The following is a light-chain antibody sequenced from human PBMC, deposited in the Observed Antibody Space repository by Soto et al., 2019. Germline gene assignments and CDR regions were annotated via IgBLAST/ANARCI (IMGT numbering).Light chain of an antibody. Sequence: QTLLTQPTSFSGSPGQSITISFTGTSSDLAIYNYVSWYQQQPGKAPKLMIYQVTNRPSGVSNRFSGSRSGNTASLTISGFQAEDEAAYYCSSSTDTSNYVFGTGTKVTVL. V-gene: IGLV2-14*01. CDR3: SSSTDTSNYV. CDR2: QVT. J-gene: IGLJ1*01. CDR1: SSDLAIYNY.